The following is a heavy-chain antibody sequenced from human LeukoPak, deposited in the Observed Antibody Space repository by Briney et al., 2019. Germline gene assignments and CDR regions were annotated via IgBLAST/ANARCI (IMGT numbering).Heavy chain of an antibody. J-gene: IGHJ6*03. D-gene: IGHD6-13*01. V-gene: IGHV4-59*01. CDR3: ARRHNSWYMFMDV. CDR1: GGSISSYY. CDR2: IYYSGST. Sequence: SETLSLTCTVSGGSISSYYWSWIRQPPGKGLEWIGYIYYSGSTNYNPSLKSRVTISVDTSKNQFSLKLSSVTAADTAVYYCARRHNSWYMFMDVWGKGTTVTISS.